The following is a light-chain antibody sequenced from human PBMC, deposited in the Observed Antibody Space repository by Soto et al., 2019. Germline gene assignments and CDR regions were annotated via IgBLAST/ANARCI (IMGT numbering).Light chain of an antibody. J-gene: IGLJ3*02. CDR2: EVS. CDR1: NSDVGGYDR. CDR3: TSFTSTNTWV. Sequence: QSALTQPASVSASPGQSITISCTGTNSDVGGYDRVSWSQQHPGKPPKLIIFEVSYRPSGVSNRFSGSKSGNTASLTISRLQPEDEADYYCTSFTSTNTWVFGGGTKLTVL. V-gene: IGLV2-14*01.